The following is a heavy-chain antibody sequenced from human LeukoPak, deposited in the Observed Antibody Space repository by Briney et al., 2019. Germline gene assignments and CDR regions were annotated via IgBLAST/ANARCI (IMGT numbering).Heavy chain of an antibody. CDR3: ARSGGSYWY. D-gene: IGHD3-10*01. CDR1: GFTFSSYA. V-gene: IGHV3-30*04. Sequence: GGSLRLSCAASGFTFSSYAMHWVRQAPGKGLEWVAVISYDGSNKYYADSVKGRFTISRDNSKNTLYLQMNSLRAEDTAIYYCARSGGSYWYWGQGTLVTVSS. CDR2: ISYDGSNK. J-gene: IGHJ4*02.